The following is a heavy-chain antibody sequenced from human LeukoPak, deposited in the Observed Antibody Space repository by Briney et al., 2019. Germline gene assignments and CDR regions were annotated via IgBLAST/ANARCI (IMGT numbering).Heavy chain of an antibody. CDR2: ISSSGSTI. Sequence: PGGSLRLSCAASGFTFNDYYMSWIRQAPGKGLEWVSYISSSGSTIYYADSVKGRFTISRDNSKNTLYLPMNSLRAEDTAVYYCAKQGSSWHRVFYNWFDPWGQGTLVTVSS. J-gene: IGHJ5*02. CDR1: GFTFNDYY. D-gene: IGHD6-13*01. CDR3: AKQGSSWHRVFYNWFDP. V-gene: IGHV3-11*01.